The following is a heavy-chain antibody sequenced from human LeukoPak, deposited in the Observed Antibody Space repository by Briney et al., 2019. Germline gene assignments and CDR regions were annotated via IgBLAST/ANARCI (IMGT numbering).Heavy chain of an antibody. CDR1: GYIFNYYY. J-gene: IGHJ3*01. V-gene: IGHV1-2*07. CDR3: ARDLGSTVIVGGDAFDL. Sequence: SVTVSYTASGYIFNYYYLHWMRQAPGPGLELIGWMNPNSGGTNYAHKFQGRITMTGDTSTAYLELSRLRSDDTAVYYCARDLGSTVIVGGDAFDLWGQGTMVTVSS. D-gene: IGHD2/OR15-2a*01. CDR2: MNPNSGGT.